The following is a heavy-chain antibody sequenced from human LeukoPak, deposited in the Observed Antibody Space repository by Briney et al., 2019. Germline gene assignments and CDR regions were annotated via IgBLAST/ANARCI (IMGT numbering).Heavy chain of an antibody. CDR3: AKCRGDPGYYFEY. V-gene: IGHV3-48*04. Sequence: GGSLRLSCAVSVFTFSTYSMAWVRQAPGKGLEWVSYISSNSYTIYYADSVRGRFTISRDNAKNSLYLQMNSLRPEDTALYYGAKCRGDPGYYFEYWGQGTLVTVSS. CDR2: ISSNSYTI. CDR1: VFTFSTYS. D-gene: IGHD3-10*01. J-gene: IGHJ4*02.